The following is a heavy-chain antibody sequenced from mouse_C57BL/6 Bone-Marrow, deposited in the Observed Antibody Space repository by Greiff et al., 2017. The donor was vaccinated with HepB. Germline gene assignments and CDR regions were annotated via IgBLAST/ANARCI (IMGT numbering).Heavy chain of an antibody. CDR3: ARDYGSSHYFDY. CDR1: GYTFTSYW. D-gene: IGHD1-1*01. Sequence: QVQLQQPGAELVKPGASVKLSCKASGYTFTSYWMHWVKQRPGQGLEWIGMIHPNSGSTNYNEKFKSKATLTVDKSSSTACMQLSSLTSEDSAVYYCARDYGSSHYFDYWGQGTTLTVSS. V-gene: IGHV1-64*01. J-gene: IGHJ2*01. CDR2: IHPNSGST.